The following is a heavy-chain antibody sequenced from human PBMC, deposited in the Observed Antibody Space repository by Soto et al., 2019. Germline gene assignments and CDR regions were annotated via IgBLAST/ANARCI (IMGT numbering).Heavy chain of an antibody. CDR2: IIPIFGTA. Sequence: QVQLVQSGAEVKKPGSSVKVSCKASGGTFSSYAISWVRQAPGQGLEWMGGIIPIFGTANYAQKFQGRVTITADKSTSTAYTELSSLRSEDTAVYYCARIYGSESYYMTESWFDPWGQGTLVTVSS. V-gene: IGHV1-69*06. CDR3: ARIYGSESYYMTESWFDP. D-gene: IGHD3-10*01. J-gene: IGHJ5*02. CDR1: GGTFSSYA.